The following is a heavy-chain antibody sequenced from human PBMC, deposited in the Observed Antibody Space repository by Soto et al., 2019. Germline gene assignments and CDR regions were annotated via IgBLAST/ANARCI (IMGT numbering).Heavy chain of an antibody. Sequence: SETLSLTCTVSGGSISSGDYYWSWIRQPPGKGLEWIGYIYYSGSTYYNPSLKSRVTISVDTSKNQFSLKLSSVTAADTAVYYCARAAHYDILTGYYYFDYWGQGTLVTVSS. CDR3: ARAAHYDILTGYYYFDY. V-gene: IGHV4-30-4*01. D-gene: IGHD3-9*01. J-gene: IGHJ4*02. CDR2: IYYSGST. CDR1: GGSISSGDYY.